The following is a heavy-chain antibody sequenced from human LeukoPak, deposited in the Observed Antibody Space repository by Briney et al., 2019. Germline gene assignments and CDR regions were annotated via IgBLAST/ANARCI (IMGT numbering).Heavy chain of an antibody. CDR2: IYHSGST. Sequence: SETLSLTCTVSGYSISSGYYWGWIRQPPGKGLEWIGNIYHSGSTYSNPSLKSRVIISVDTSKNQFSLKLSSVTAADTAVYWCARGAFGVLLSAFDIWGQGTMVTVSS. D-gene: IGHD3-3*01. CDR3: ARGAFGVLLSAFDI. V-gene: IGHV4-38-2*02. J-gene: IGHJ3*02. CDR1: GYSISSGYY.